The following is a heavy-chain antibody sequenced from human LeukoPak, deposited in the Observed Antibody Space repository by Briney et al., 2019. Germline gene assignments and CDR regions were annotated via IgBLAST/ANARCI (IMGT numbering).Heavy chain of an antibody. J-gene: IGHJ4*02. Sequence: PSETLSLTCTVSGGSISSSSYYWGWIRQPPGKGLEWIGSIYYSGSTYYNPSLKSRVTISVDTSKNQFSLKLSSVTAADPAVYYCARLDEWELLSYWGQGTLVTVSS. CDR3: ARLDEWELLSY. D-gene: IGHD1-26*01. V-gene: IGHV4-39*07. CDR2: IYYSGST. CDR1: GGSISSSSYY.